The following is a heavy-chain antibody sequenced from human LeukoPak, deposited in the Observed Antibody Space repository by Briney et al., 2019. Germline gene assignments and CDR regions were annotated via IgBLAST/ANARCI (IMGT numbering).Heavy chain of an antibody. Sequence: ASVKVSCKASGYTFTSYYMHWVRQAPGQGLEWMGIINPSGGSTSYAQKFQGRVTMTRDTSKNQFSLKLSSVTAADTAVYYCAQRRGYTYNWFDPWGQGTLVTVSS. V-gene: IGHV1-46*01. CDR3: AQRRGYTYNWFDP. CDR1: GYTFTSYY. J-gene: IGHJ5*02. D-gene: IGHD5-18*01. CDR2: INPSGGST.